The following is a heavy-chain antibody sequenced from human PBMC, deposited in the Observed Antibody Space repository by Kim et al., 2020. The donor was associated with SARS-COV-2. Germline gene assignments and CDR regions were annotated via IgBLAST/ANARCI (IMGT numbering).Heavy chain of an antibody. J-gene: IGHJ3*02. CDR1: GGTFSSYA. V-gene: IGHV1-69*13. Sequence: SVKVSCKASGGTFSSYAISWVRQAPGQGLEWMGGIIPIFGTANYAQKFQGRVTITADESTSTAYMELSSLRSEDTAVYYCARTYDSSGYYPILRPHDAFDIWGQGTMVTVSS. D-gene: IGHD3-22*01. CDR3: ARTYDSSGYYPILRPHDAFDI. CDR2: IIPIFGTA.